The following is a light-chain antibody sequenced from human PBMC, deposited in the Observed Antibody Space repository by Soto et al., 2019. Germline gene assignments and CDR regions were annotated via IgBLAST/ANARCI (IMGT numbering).Light chain of an antibody. J-gene: IGKJ1*01. Sequence: EIVLTQSPGTLSLSPGERATLSCRSSQSLSSNYFAWYQQKPGQAPRLLIYGAFSRASGIPGRFSGRGAGTDYTLTISTLEPEDFAVYYCQQYVTSVWTFGQGTRVEIK. V-gene: IGKV3-20*01. CDR1: QSLSSNY. CDR3: QQYVTSVWT. CDR2: GAF.